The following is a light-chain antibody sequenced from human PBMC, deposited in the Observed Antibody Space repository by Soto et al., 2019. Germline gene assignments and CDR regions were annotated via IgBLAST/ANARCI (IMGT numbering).Light chain of an antibody. CDR3: CSYAGSSTLYV. CDR1: SSDVGSYNL. Sequence: QSALTQPASVSGSPGQSITISCTGTSSDVGSYNLVSWYQQHPGKAPKLMIYEGSKRPSGVSNRFSGSKSGYTASLTISGLQAEDEADYYCCSYAGSSTLYVFGTGTKVTVL. J-gene: IGLJ1*01. V-gene: IGLV2-23*01. CDR2: EGS.